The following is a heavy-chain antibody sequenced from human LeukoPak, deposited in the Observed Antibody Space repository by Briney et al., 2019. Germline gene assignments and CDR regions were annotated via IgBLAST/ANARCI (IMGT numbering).Heavy chain of an antibody. V-gene: IGHV3-74*01. CDR3: ARDNGYGFDH. D-gene: IGHD5-12*01. J-gene: IGHJ4*02. CDR1: GFTFSGYW. Sequence: GGSLRLSCAASGFTFSGYWMHWVRQAPGKGLVLVSHIDGDGSRTTYADSVKGRFTISRDNAKNTLYLQMNSPRAEDTAVYYCARDNGYGFDHWGQGTQVTVSS. CDR2: IDGDGSRT.